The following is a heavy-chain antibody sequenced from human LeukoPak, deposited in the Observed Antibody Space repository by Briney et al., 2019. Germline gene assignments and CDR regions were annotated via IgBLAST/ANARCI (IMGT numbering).Heavy chain of an antibody. V-gene: IGHV3-74*01. CDR2: LHTDGSKA. CDR3: VKMPNDYGDDVGED. J-gene: IGHJ4*02. Sequence: GGSLRLSCAASGFSFSTYWMHWVRQAPGKGLVWVSRLHTDGSKASYADSVKGRFTISRDNAKNTLYLQMSSLSADDTAVYYCVKMPNDYGDDVGEDWGRGTLVTVSS. CDR1: GFSFSTYW. D-gene: IGHD4-17*01.